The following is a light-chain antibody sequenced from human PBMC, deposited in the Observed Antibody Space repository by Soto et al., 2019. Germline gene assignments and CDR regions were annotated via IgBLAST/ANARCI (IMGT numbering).Light chain of an antibody. CDR2: DIT. Sequence: QSVLTQPPSASGSPGQSVTISCTGASSDIGSYNFVSWYQQHPDKAPKLLIYDITQRPSGVPYRFAGSKSGNTASLTVSGLLAEDEADYYGASYACSHFPVVFGGGTKLTVL. CDR1: SSDIGSYNF. V-gene: IGLV2-8*01. J-gene: IGLJ2*01. CDR3: ASYACSHFPVV.